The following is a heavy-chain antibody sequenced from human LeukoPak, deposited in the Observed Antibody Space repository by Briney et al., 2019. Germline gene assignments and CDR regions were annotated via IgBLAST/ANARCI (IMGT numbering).Heavy chain of an antibody. V-gene: IGHV2-70*11. CDR1: GFSLSTSGMC. Sequence: SGPALVKPTQTLTLTCTFSGFSLSTSGMCVSWIRQPPGKALEWLARIDWDDEKYYSTSLKTRLTIPKDTSKNQVVLTMTNMDPEDTATYYCARRGFYGDLDYWGQGTLVTVSS. CDR3: ARRGFYGDLDY. CDR2: IDWDDEK. J-gene: IGHJ4*02. D-gene: IGHD4-17*01.